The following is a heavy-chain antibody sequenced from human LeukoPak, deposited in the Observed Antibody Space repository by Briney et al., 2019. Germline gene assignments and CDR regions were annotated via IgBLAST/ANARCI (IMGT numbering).Heavy chain of an antibody. D-gene: IGHD1/OR15-1a*01. J-gene: IGHJ4*02. CDR3: ARHLATNLYYFDY. CDR1: GGSISSSSYY. V-gene: IGHV4-39*01. Sequence: PSETLSLTCTVSGGSISSSSYYWGWIRQPPGKGLEWIGSIYYSGSTYYNPSLKRRVTISVDTSKNQFSLKLSSVTAADTAVYYCARHLATNLYYFDYWGQGTLVTVSS. CDR2: IYYSGST.